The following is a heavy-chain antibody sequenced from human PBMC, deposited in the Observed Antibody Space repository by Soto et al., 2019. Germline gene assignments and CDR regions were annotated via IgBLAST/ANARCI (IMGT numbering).Heavy chain of an antibody. V-gene: IGHV1-18*01. CDR3: ARHGEQLVPYYYYGMDV. J-gene: IGHJ6*02. CDR1: GGTFSSYA. Sequence: ASVKVSCKASGGTFSSYAISWVRQAPGQGLEWMGWISANNGNTNYAQKLQGRVTMTTDTSTSTAYMELRSLRSDDTAVYYCARHGEQLVPYYYYGMDVWGQGTTVTVSS. CDR2: ISANNGNT. D-gene: IGHD6-6*01.